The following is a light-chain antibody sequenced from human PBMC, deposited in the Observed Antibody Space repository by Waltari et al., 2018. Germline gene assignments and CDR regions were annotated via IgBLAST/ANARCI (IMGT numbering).Light chain of an antibody. V-gene: IGLV1-40*01. CDR2: DNH. CDR3: QSYDSSLSDVV. J-gene: IGLJ2*01. Sequence: QSVLTQPPSVSGAPGQRVTISCTGSSSNFGSGYNVHWYQQLPGTAPKLLIYDNHNRPSGFPHRVAGSKSGTSASLAITGLHAEDEADYYCQSYDSSLSDVVFGGGTKLTVL. CDR1: SSNFGSGYN.